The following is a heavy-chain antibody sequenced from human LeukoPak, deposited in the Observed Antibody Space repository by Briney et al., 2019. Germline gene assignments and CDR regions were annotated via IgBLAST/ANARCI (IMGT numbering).Heavy chain of an antibody. CDR3: ARGDYSRYENYFDY. J-gene: IGHJ4*02. D-gene: IGHD5-12*01. CDR1: GYSISSGYY. V-gene: IGHV4-38-2*02. CDR2: IYHSGST. Sequence: SETLSLTCTVSGYSISSGYYWGWIRQPPGKGLEWIGSIYHSGSTYYNPSLKSRVTISVDTSKNQFSLKLSSVTAADTAVYYCARGDYSRYENYFDYWGQGTLVTVSS.